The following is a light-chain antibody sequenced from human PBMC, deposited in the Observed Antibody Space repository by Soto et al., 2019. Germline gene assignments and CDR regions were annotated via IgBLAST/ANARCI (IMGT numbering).Light chain of an antibody. V-gene: IGKV3-11*01. CDR2: DAS. CDR3: QKRSNWPPIT. Sequence: EIVLTQSPATLSLSPGERATLSCRASQSVSSYLAWYQQKPGQAPRLLIYDASNRATGIPARFSGSGSGTDFSIAISSLKTEDFAVYYCQKRSNWPPITFGQGTRLEIK. J-gene: IGKJ5*01. CDR1: QSVSSY.